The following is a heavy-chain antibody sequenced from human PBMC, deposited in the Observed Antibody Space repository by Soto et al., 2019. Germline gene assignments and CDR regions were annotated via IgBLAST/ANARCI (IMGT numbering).Heavy chain of an antibody. CDR3: ARVRGGGSSEMDY. CDR1: GGSISSYY. V-gene: IGHV4-4*07. J-gene: IGHJ4*02. CDR2: IYTSGST. Sequence: QVQLQESGPGLVKPSETLSLTCTVSGGSISSYYWSWIRQPAGKGLEWIGRIYTSGSTNYNPSLKGRVTMSVDTSKNQFSRRLSSVTAGDPAVFYCARVRGGGSSEMDYWGQGTLVTVSS. D-gene: IGHD3-10*01.